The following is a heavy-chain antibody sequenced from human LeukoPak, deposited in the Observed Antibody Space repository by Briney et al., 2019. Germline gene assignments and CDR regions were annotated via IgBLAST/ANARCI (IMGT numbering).Heavy chain of an antibody. J-gene: IGHJ5*02. CDR1: GYTFTGYY. Sequence: ASVKVSCKASGYTFTGYYMHWVRQAPGQGLEWMGWINPNSGGTDSAQKFQGRVTMTRDTSITTAYMELTRLRSDDTAVYYCARDPLYGSGSYFGFDPWGQGTLVTVSS. CDR3: ARDPLYGSGSYFGFDP. CDR2: INPNSGGT. V-gene: IGHV1-2*02. D-gene: IGHD3-10*01.